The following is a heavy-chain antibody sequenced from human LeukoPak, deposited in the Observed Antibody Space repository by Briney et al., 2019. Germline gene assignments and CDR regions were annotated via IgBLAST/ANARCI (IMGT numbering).Heavy chain of an antibody. V-gene: IGHV3-30-3*01. CDR3: ARASGYCSSTSCSYYYYGMDV. CDR1: GFTFSSYA. CDR2: ISYDGSNK. Sequence: GGSLRLSCAASGFTFSSYAMHWVRQAPGKGLEWVAVISYDGSNKYYADSVKGRFTIPRDNSKNTLYLQMNSLRAEDTAVYYCARASGYCSSTSCSYYYYGMDVWGQGTTVTVSS. D-gene: IGHD2-2*01. J-gene: IGHJ6*02.